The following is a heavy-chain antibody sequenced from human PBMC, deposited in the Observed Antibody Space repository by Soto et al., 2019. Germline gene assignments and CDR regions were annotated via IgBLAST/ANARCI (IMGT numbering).Heavy chain of an antibody. Sequence: GGSLRLSCLASGFTFSSYSMDWVRQAPGKGLEWVSAISGSGGSTYYADSVKGRFTISRDNSKNTLYLQMNSLRAEDTAVYYCAKNSGSYSGSFFDYWGQGTLVTVSS. D-gene: IGHD1-26*01. V-gene: IGHV3-23*01. CDR2: ISGSGGST. CDR1: GFTFSSYS. J-gene: IGHJ4*02. CDR3: AKNSGSYSGSFFDY.